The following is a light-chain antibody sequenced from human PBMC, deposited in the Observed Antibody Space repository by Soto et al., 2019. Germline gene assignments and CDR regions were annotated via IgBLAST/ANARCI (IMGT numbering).Light chain of an antibody. CDR2: DTS. CDR1: QTINSHY. J-gene: IGKJ4*01. Sequence: EIVLTQSPGTLSLSPGERATLSCRASQTINSHYLAWYPRKPGQAPRLLIYDTSNRATGVPDRFSGSGSGTDFTLTISRLEPEDFAVYYCQQYGTSPRTFGGGTKVEIK. V-gene: IGKV3-20*01. CDR3: QQYGTSPRT.